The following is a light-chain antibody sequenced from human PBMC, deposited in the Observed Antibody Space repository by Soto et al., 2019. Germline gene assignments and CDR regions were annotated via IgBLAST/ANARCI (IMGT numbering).Light chain of an antibody. CDR2: GAS. CDR1: QSVTPK. Sequence: PGGRATLSCRASQSVTPKLAWYQQKPGQPPRLLISGASVRASGVPVRISGSGSGTDFTLTISRLEPEDFALYYCQHSGGSPITFGLGTRLEVK. CDR3: QHSGGSPIT. J-gene: IGKJ5*01. V-gene: IGKV3-20*01.